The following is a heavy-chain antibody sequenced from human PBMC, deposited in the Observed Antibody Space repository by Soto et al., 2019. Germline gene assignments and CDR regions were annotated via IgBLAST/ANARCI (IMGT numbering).Heavy chain of an antibody. V-gene: IGHV3-23*01. Sequence: GGSLRLSCAASGFTFTMYAMSWVRQAPGKGLEWVSAISGSGANTYYADSVKGRFTISRDKSKNTLYLQMNGLRTEDSAIYYCAKESNHFYYYGMDVWGQGTTVTVSS. CDR3: AKESNHFYYYGMDV. CDR1: GFTFTMYA. J-gene: IGHJ6*02. CDR2: ISGSGANT.